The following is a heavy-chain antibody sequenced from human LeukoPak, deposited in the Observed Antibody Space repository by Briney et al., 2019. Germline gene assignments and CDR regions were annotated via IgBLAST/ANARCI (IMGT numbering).Heavy chain of an antibody. CDR1: GFTFSSYA. CDR2: ISGSGDNT. CDR3: AKGSYYDSSGSFYFDY. J-gene: IGHJ4*02. Sequence: GGSLRLSCAASGFTFSSYAMSWVRQAPGKGLEWDSGISGSGDNTYCADSVKGRFTTSRDNSKNTLYVQVNSLGTEDTAAYYCAKGSYYDSSGSFYFDYWGQGTLVTVSS. D-gene: IGHD3-22*01. V-gene: IGHV3-23*01.